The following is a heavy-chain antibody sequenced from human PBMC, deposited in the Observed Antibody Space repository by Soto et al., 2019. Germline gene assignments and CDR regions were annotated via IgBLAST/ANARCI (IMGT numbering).Heavy chain of an antibody. Sequence: QVQLVQSGAEVXKXXSSVKVSCKASGGTFSSYAISWVRQAPGQGLEWMGGIIPIFGTANYAQKFQGRVTITADESTSTAYMELSSLRSEDTAVYYCARVVTVVKSFHYWYFDLWGRGTLVTVSS. CDR3: ARVVTVVKSFHYWYFDL. CDR1: GGTFSSYA. V-gene: IGHV1-69*12. J-gene: IGHJ2*01. D-gene: IGHD2-15*01. CDR2: IIPIFGTA.